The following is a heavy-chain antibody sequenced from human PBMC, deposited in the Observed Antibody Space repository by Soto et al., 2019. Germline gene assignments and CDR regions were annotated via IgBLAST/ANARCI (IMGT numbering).Heavy chain of an antibody. Sequence: PSETLSLTCAVYGGSFSGYYWSWIRQPPGKGLEWIGEINHSGSTNYNPSLKSRVTISVDTSKNQFSLKLSSVTAADTAVYYCARLGIAVAGTSRVRAFDIWGQGTMVT. D-gene: IGHD6-19*01. J-gene: IGHJ3*02. CDR2: INHSGST. CDR1: GGSFSGYY. CDR3: ARLGIAVAGTSRVRAFDI. V-gene: IGHV4-34*01.